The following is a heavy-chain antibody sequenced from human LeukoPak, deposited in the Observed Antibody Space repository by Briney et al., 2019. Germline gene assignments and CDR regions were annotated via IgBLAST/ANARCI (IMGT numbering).Heavy chain of an antibody. D-gene: IGHD2-2*02. J-gene: IGHJ6*02. CDR1: GGTSSSYA. Sequence: ASVKVSCKASGGTSSSYAISWVRQAPGQGLEWMGRIIPILGIANYAQKFQGRVTITADKSTSTAYMELSSLRSEDTAVYYCARGVPAAIGLDYYYGMDVWGQGTTVTVSS. CDR3: ARGVPAAIGLDYYYGMDV. CDR2: IIPILGIA. V-gene: IGHV1-69*04.